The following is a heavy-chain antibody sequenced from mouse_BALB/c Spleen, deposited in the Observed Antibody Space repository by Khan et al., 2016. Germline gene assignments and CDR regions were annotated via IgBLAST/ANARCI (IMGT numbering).Heavy chain of an antibody. V-gene: IGHV9-3-1*01. CDR3: EISRMYNGYYDAMDY. D-gene: IGHD2-3*01. Sequence: QIQLVQSGPELTKPGATVKISCKATGYTFTNYGMNWVKQTPGQGLKWMGWINTYTGEPTYADDFKGRFAFSLETSASTAYLQINNLKTEDTATYFCEISRMYNGYYDAMDYWGQGTSVTGSS. CDR2: INTYTGEP. J-gene: IGHJ4*01. CDR1: GYTFTNYG.